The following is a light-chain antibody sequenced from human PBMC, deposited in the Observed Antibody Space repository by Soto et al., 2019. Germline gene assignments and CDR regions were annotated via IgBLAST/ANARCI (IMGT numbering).Light chain of an antibody. J-gene: IGLJ1*01. Sequence: QSALTQPASVFGSPGQSITISCTGTSSDVGSYNLVSWYQQHPGKAPKLMIYEGSKRPSGVSNRFSGSKSGNTASLTISGLQAEDEADYYCCSYAGSSTYVFGTGTKLTVL. CDR2: EGS. CDR1: SSDVGSYNL. CDR3: CSYAGSSTYV. V-gene: IGLV2-23*01.